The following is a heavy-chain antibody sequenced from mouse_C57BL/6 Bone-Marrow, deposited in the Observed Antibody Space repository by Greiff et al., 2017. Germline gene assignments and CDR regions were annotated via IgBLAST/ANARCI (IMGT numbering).Heavy chain of an antibody. CDR3: ARDDVRCLYGSSQYYFDD. J-gene: IGHJ2*01. CDR2: FYPGSGSI. CDR1: GYTFTEYT. D-gene: IGHD1-1*01. V-gene: IGHV1-62-2*01. Sequence: QESGAELVKPGASVKLSCKASGYTFTEYTIHWVKQRSGQGLEWIGWFYPGSGSIKYNEKFKDKAKLTADKSPRTVYRELSRLTSEDSAVYFCARDDVRCLYGSSQYYFDDWGQGTTLTVSS.